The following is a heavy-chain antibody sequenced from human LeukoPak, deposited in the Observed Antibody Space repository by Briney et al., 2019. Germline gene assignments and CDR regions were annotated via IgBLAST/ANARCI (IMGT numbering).Heavy chain of an antibody. V-gene: IGHV4-31*03. D-gene: IGHD3-22*01. J-gene: IGHJ4*02. Sequence: SETLSLTCTVSGGSISSGGYYWSWIRQHPGKGLEWIGYIYYSGSTYYNPSLKSRVTISVDTSKNQFSLKLSSVTAAGTAVYYCARFSDSSGYGFDYWGQGTLVTVSS. CDR2: IYYSGST. CDR1: GGSISSGGYY. CDR3: ARFSDSSGYGFDY.